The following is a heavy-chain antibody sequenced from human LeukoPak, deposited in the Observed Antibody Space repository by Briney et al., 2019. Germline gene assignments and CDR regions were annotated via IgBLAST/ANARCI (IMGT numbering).Heavy chain of an antibody. D-gene: IGHD3-9*01. CDR1: GGSISSSSYY. CDR3: ARLSSVRYFDWLLFNYFDY. CDR2: IYYSGST. V-gene: IGHV4-39*01. J-gene: IGHJ4*02. Sequence: SETLSLTCTVSGGSISSSSYYWGWIRQPPGKGLEWIGSIYYSGSTYYNPSLKSRFTISVDTSKNQFSLKLSSVTAADTAVYYCARLSSVRYFDWLLFNYFDYWGQGTLVTVSS.